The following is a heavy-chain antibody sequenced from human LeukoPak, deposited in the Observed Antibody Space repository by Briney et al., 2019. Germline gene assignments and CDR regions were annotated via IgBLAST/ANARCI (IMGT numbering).Heavy chain of an antibody. Sequence: GGSLRLSCAASGFTFNNYGMHWVRQAPGKGLEWVAVVSYDGRNKHYPDSVKGRFTISRDISTDTLWLQMDSLRTEDTAVYYCAKGPLRGTAAAIDYWGQGTLVTVSS. CDR2: VSYDGRNK. V-gene: IGHV3-30*18. CDR1: GFTFNNYG. J-gene: IGHJ4*02. D-gene: IGHD2-2*01. CDR3: AKGPLRGTAAAIDY.